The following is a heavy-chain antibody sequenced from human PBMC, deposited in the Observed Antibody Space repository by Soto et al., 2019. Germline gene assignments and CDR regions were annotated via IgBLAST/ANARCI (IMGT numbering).Heavy chain of an antibody. V-gene: IGHV3-53*01. CDR1: GISVNNNY. CDR2: LYSNGGT. Sequence: LRLSCAASGISVNNNYMSWVRQAPGKGLEWVSVLYSNGGTHYADSLKGRFTISRDTSRNTVFLNMSSLRPEDTAVYYCARGYCSGGSCYVFDFWGQGTKVTVSS. D-gene: IGHD2-15*01. CDR3: ARGYCSGGSCYVFDF. J-gene: IGHJ4*02.